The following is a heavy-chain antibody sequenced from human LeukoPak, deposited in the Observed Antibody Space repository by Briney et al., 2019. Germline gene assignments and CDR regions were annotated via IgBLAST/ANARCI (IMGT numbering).Heavy chain of an antibody. CDR2: IYSGGST. Sequence: PGGSLRLSCAASEFSVGSNYMTWVRQAPGKGLEWVSLIYSGGSTYYADSVKGRFTISRDNSKNTLYLQMNSLRAEDTALYYCAKGWQGYYTTWLASWGQGTLVTVSS. V-gene: IGHV3-53*01. D-gene: IGHD6-19*01. CDR3: AKGWQGYYTTWLAS. CDR1: EFSVGSNY. J-gene: IGHJ5*02.